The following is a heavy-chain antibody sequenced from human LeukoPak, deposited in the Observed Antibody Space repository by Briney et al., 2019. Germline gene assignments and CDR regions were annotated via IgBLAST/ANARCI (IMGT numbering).Heavy chain of an antibody. Sequence: GGSLRLSCAASGFTFSSYAMSWVRQAPGKRLEWVSAISGSGGSTYYADSVKGRFTISRDNSKNTLYLQMDSLRAEDTAVYYCAKAGPLFGYCDYWGQGTLVTVSS. D-gene: IGHD3-16*01. CDR2: ISGSGGST. CDR3: AKAGPLFGYCDY. J-gene: IGHJ4*02. CDR1: GFTFSSYA. V-gene: IGHV3-23*01.